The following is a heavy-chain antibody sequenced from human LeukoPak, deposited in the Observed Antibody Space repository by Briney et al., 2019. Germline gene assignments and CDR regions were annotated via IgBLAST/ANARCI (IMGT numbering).Heavy chain of an antibody. CDR1: GGTFSSYA. CDR2: IIPIFGTA. V-gene: IGHV1-69*05. CDR3: ARDQEAAAGRQGIHY. D-gene: IGHD6-13*01. Sequence: AVKVSCKASGGTFSSYATSWVRQAPGQGLEWMGRIIPIFGTANYAQKFQGRVTITTDESTSTAYMELSSLRSEDTAVYYCARDQEAAAGRQGIHYWGKGTLVTVSS. J-gene: IGHJ4*02.